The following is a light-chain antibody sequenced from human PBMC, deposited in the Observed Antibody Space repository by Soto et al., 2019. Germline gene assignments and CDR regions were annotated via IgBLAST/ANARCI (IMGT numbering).Light chain of an antibody. CDR2: DVT. CDR1: TSDIGAYNY. CDR3: CSSASSYTSVV. V-gene: IGLV2-11*01. J-gene: IGLJ2*01. Sequence: QSALTQPPSASGSPGQSVTISCTGTTSDIGAYNYVSWYQQHPGKAPKLIIYDVTKRPSGVPDRFSGSKSGNTASLIISGLQTEDEAHYYCCSSASSYTSVVFGGGTKLTVL.